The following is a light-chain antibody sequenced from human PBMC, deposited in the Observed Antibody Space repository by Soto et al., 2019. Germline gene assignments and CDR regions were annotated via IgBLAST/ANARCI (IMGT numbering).Light chain of an antibody. J-gene: IGLJ1*01. CDR3: YSYAGSSTLFV. V-gene: IGLV2-8*01. CDR1: GSDIGAYNF. Sequence: QSALAQPPSASGSPGQSVTISCTGSGSDIGAYNFVSWYQQHPGKAPKLMIFGVTERPSGVPDRFSGSKSGNTASLTVSGLQADDEAVYYCYSYAGSSTLFVFGTGTKVTVL. CDR2: GVT.